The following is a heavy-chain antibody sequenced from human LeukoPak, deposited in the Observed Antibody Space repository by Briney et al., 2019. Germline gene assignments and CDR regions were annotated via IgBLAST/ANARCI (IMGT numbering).Heavy chain of an antibody. Sequence: GGSLRLSCAASGFTFSNAWMSWVRQAPGKGLEWVGRIKSKTDGGTTDYAAPVKGRFTISRDDSKNTLYLQMNSLKTEDTAVYYCTTDLSPTYYYGSGSYENDYWGQGTLVTVSS. CDR2: IKSKTDGGTT. CDR3: TTDLSPTYYYGSGSYENDY. V-gene: IGHV3-15*01. CDR1: GFTFSNAW. J-gene: IGHJ4*02. D-gene: IGHD3-10*01.